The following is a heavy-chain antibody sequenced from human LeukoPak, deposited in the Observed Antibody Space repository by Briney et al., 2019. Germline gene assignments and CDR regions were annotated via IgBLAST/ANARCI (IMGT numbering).Heavy chain of an antibody. CDR3: ARGLNPSLIAAAGTSYFGY. CDR1: GYTFTSYA. J-gene: IGHJ4*02. D-gene: IGHD6-13*01. Sequence: GASVKVSCKASGYTFTSYAMHWVRQAPGQRLEWMGWINAGNGNTKYSQKFQGRVTITRDTSASTAYMELSSLRSEDTAVYYCARGLNPSLIAAAGTSYFGYWGQGTLVTVSS. CDR2: INAGNGNT. V-gene: IGHV1-3*01.